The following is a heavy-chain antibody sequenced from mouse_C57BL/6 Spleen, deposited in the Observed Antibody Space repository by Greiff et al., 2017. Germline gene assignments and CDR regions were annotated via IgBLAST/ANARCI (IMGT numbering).Heavy chain of an antibody. CDR1: GYTFPSYG. V-gene: IGHV1-81*01. CDR2: LYPRSGNT. J-gene: IGHJ4*01. CDR3: AGHYYGNYVGAMDY. D-gene: IGHD2-1*01. Sequence: VQLQQSGAELARPGASVKLSCKASGYTFPSYGISWVTQRTGQGLEWIGELYPRSGNTYYNEKFKGKATLTADKSSSTAYMELRSLTSEDSAVYFCAGHYYGNYVGAMDYWGQGTSSTVSS.